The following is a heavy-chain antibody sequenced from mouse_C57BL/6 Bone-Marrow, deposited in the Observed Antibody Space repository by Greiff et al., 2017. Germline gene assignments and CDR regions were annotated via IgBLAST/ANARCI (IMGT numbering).Heavy chain of an antibody. CDR3: AKDYGSRVEFDY. V-gene: IGHV14-2*01. CDR2: IDPEDGET. J-gene: IGHJ2*01. D-gene: IGHD1-1*01. Sequence: VQLKQSGAELVKPGASVKLSCTASGFNIKDYYMPWVKQRTEQGLEWIGRIDPEDGETKYAPKFQGKATITSDTSSNTAYLQRSSLTSEDTAVYYCAKDYGSRVEFDYWGQGTTLTVSS. CDR1: GFNIKDYY.